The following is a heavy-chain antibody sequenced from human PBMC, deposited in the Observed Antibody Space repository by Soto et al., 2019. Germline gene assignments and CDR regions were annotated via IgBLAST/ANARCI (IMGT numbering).Heavy chain of an antibody. Sequence: PGESLKISCKASGYSFTSYWIGWVRQMPGKGLEWMGIIYPGDSDTRYSASFQGQVPISADKSISTAYLQWSSLKASDTATYFCAKRYYDTSDYYTFDYWGQGTLVTVSS. J-gene: IGHJ4*02. CDR2: IYPGDSDT. CDR1: GYSFTSYW. D-gene: IGHD3-22*01. V-gene: IGHV5-51*01. CDR3: AKRYYDTSDYYTFDY.